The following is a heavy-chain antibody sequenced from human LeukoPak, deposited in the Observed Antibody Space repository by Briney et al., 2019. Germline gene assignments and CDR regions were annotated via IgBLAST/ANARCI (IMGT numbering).Heavy chain of an antibody. D-gene: IGHD2-2*01. J-gene: IGHJ4*02. V-gene: IGHV1-46*01. CDR1: GYTFIRYY. CDR3: ARGTDYQLPLLDC. CDR2: INPSGGST. Sequence: ASVKVSCKASGYTFIRYYMYWVRQAPGQGLGWMGIINPSGGSTSYAQKFQGRLTMTRDTSTSTVYMELSSLRSEDTAVYYCARGTDYQLPLLDCWGQGTLVTVSS.